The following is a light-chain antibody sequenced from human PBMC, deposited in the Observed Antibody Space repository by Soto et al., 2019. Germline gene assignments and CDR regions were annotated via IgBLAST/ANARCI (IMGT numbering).Light chain of an antibody. CDR2: DTS. Sequence: EVVLTQSPATLSLSPGERATLSCRASQSVSIYLAWYQQKPGQTPRLLIYDTSNRATGIPARFSGSGSGTDFTLTIRSLEPEDFAVYYCQQRAYWLTFGGGTKVQIK. J-gene: IGKJ4*01. CDR1: QSVSIY. V-gene: IGKV3-11*01. CDR3: QQRAYWLT.